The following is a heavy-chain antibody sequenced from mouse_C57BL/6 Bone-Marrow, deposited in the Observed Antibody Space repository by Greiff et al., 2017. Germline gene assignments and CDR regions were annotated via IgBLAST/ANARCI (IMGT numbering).Heavy chain of an antibody. V-gene: IGHV1-18*01. D-gene: IGHD3-2*02. J-gene: IGHJ1*03. Sequence: VQLQQSGPELVKPGASVKIPCKASGYTFTDYNMDWVKQSHGKSLEWIGDLNPNTGGTIYNQKFKGKATLTVDKSSSTAYMELRSLTSESTAVYYFARVADGSAVRSETAQATYYWYFDVWGTGTTVTVSS. CDR2: LNPNTGGT. CDR1: GYTFTDYN. CDR3: ARVADGSAVRSETAQATYYWYFDV.